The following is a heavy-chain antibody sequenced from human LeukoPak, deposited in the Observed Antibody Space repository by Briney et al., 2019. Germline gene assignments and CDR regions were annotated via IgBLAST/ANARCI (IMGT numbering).Heavy chain of an antibody. CDR1: GYSFATYW. V-gene: IGHV5-51*01. D-gene: IGHD5-12*01. Sequence: GESLKISCKGSGYSFATYWIGWVRQMPGKCLEWMGINYPGDSDTTYSPSFQGQVTMSADKSISTAYLQWSSLKASDTAMYYCARRVSSSGFDAFDVWGQGTMVTVSS. CDR3: ARRVSSSGFDAFDV. CDR2: NYPGDSDT. J-gene: IGHJ3*01.